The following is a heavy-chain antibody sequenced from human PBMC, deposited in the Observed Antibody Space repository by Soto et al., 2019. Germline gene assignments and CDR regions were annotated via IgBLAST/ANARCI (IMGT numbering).Heavy chain of an antibody. CDR1: GYTFTSYG. CDR2: ISAYNGNT. D-gene: IGHD3-22*01. V-gene: IGHV1-18*01. J-gene: IGHJ6*02. Sequence: ASVKVSCKASGYTFTSYGISWVRQAPGQGLEWTGWISAYNGNTNYAQKLQGRATMTTDTSTSTAYMELRSLRSDDTAVYYCARFYYDSSGYLPSPYYYYYGMDVWGQGTTVTVSS. CDR3: ARFYYDSSGYLPSPYYYYYGMDV.